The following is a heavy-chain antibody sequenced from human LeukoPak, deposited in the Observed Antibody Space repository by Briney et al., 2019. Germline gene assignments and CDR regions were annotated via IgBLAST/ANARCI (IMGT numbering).Heavy chain of an antibody. CDR1: GYSFSAYA. V-gene: IGHV1-3*01. J-gene: IGHJ4*02. CDR3: ARSLYYFDSSGYYYPFNF. D-gene: IGHD3-22*01. CDR2: VHGGNGNT. Sequence: ASVNVSCKASGYSFSAYAMHWVRQAPGQRLEWMGWVHGGNGNTKYSQKFQDGVTITRDTSASIAYMELSSLRSEDTAMYYCARSLYYFDSSGYYYPFNFWGQGTLVTVSS.